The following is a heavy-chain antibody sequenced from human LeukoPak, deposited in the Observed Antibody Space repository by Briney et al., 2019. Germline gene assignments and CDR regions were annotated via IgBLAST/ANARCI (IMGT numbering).Heavy chain of an antibody. J-gene: IGHJ6*02. D-gene: IGHD2-15*01. Sequence: GGSLRLSCAASGFTFSNSGMHWVRQAPGKGLEWVAVISYDGSNKYYADSVKGRFTISRDNSKNTLYLQMSSLRAEDTAVYYCAKEGVVVADTIYYYGMDVWGQGTTVTVSS. CDR3: AKEGVVVADTIYYYGMDV. CDR2: ISYDGSNK. V-gene: IGHV3-30*18. CDR1: GFTFSNSG.